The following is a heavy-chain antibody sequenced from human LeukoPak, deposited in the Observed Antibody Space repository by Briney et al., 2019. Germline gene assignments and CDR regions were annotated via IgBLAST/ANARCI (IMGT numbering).Heavy chain of an antibody. CDR2: INTDTRGT. CDR3: ARARGYHFEN. D-gene: IGHD3-16*02. CDR1: VLTFTEYW. Sequence: GGSLRLSCAASVLTFTEYWMHWVGQAPGKGLVWVSIINTDTRGTYYADSVKGRFTISRDNAKNTLYLQMNSLRAEDTAVYYCARARGYHFENCGQGTLVTVSS. V-gene: IGHV3-74*01. J-gene: IGHJ4*02.